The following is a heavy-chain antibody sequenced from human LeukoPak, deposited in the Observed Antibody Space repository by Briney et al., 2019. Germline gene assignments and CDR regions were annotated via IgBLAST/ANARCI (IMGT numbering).Heavy chain of an antibody. CDR2: ISSSGSTI. D-gene: IGHD3-10*01. Sequence: GGSLRLSCAASGFTFSSYEMNWVRQAPGKGLEWVSYISSSGSTIYYADSVKGRFTISRDNAKNSLYLQMNSLRSEDTALYYCARDQYGSGDGYYMDLWGKGTTVTISS. CDR1: GFTFSSYE. V-gene: IGHV3-48*03. J-gene: IGHJ6*03. CDR3: ARDQYGSGDGYYMDL.